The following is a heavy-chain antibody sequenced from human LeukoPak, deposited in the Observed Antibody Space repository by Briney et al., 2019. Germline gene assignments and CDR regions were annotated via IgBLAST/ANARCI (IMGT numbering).Heavy chain of an antibody. Sequence: SETLSLTCTVSGGSISSSSYYWGWIRQPPGKGLEWIGSIYYSGSTYYNPSLKSRVTVSVDTSKNQFSLKLSSVTAADTAVYYCARLPTVTFFDYWGQGTLVTVSS. CDR2: IYYSGST. J-gene: IGHJ4*02. D-gene: IGHD4-17*01. CDR3: ARLPTVTFFDY. CDR1: GGSISSSSYY. V-gene: IGHV4-39*01.